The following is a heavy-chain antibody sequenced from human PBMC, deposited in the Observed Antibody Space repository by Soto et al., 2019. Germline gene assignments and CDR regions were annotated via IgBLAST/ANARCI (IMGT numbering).Heavy chain of an antibody. J-gene: IGHJ5*02. CDR1: GFTFDNYA. D-gene: IGHD5-12*01. CDR3: ARDRRDGYFNWFDP. Sequence: GGSLRLSCAASGFTFDNYAMHWVRQAPGKGLEWVSGISWNSNTIAYADSVKGRFTISRDNAKNSLYLQMNSLRAEDTAAYYCARDRRDGYFNWFDPWGQGTLVTVSS. CDR2: ISWNSNTI. V-gene: IGHV3-9*01.